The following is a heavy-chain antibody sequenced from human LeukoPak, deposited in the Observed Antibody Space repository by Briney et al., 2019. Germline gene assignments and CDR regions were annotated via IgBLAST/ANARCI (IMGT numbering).Heavy chain of an antibody. D-gene: IGHD3-22*01. CDR2: ISGSGGST. CDR3: AKDSSSGSRCYYMDV. Sequence: GGSLRLSCAASAFTFSSYAMSSVRHAPGKWLELVSAISGSGGSTYYEDSVKGRLTIYRDNSKNTLYLQMNRMRAEDTAVYYCAKDSSSGSRCYYMDVWGKGTTVTVSS. CDR1: AFTFSSYA. V-gene: IGHV3-23*01. J-gene: IGHJ6*03.